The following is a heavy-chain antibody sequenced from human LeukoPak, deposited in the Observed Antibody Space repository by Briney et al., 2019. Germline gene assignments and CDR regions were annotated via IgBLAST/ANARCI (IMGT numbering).Heavy chain of an antibody. Sequence: SETLSLTCTVSGGSISSSNYFWGWIHQPPGKGLEWIGSIYYTGSTYYNPSLKSRVTIFVDTSKNQFSLKLTSVTAADTAVYYCARHGHHGDHDYWGQGTLVTVSS. CDR3: ARHGHHGDHDY. CDR2: IYYTGST. CDR1: GGSISSSNYF. D-gene: IGHD2-21*02. J-gene: IGHJ4*02. V-gene: IGHV4-39*01.